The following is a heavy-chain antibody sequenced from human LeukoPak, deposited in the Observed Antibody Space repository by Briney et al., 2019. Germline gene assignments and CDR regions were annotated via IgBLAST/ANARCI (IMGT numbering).Heavy chain of an antibody. CDR3: ARVQGDYYGSGSSYYMDV. J-gene: IGHJ6*03. V-gene: IGHV4-39*07. D-gene: IGHD3-10*01. Sequence: PSETLSLTCSVSGDSISTSSYYWGWIRQPPGKGLEWIGTIYYSGSTNYNPSLKSRVTISVDTSKNQFSLKLSSVTAADTAVYYCARVQGDYYGSGSSYYMDVWGKGTTVTISS. CDR1: GDSISTSSYY. CDR2: IYYSGST.